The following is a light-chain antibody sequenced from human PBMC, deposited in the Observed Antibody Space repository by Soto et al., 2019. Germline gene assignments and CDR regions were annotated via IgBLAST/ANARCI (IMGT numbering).Light chain of an antibody. V-gene: IGKV3-20*01. CDR3: QQYGSSRFT. J-gene: IGKJ3*01. CDR2: GAS. CDR1: QSISSSY. Sequence: EIVLTQSPGTLSLSPGERATLSCRASQSISSSYLAWYQQKPGQAPRLLVDGASSRATGTPDRFSGSGSGTDFTLTISRLEPEDFAVYYCQQYGSSRFTFGPGTKVDIK.